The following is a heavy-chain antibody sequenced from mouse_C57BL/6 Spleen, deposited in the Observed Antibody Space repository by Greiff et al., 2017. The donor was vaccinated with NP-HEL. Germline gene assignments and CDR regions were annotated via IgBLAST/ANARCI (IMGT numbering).Heavy chain of an antibody. Sequence: VHLVESGAELARPGASVKLSCKASGYTFTSYGISWVKQRTGQGLEWIGEIYPRSGNTYYNEKFKGKATLTADKSSSTAYMELRSLTSEDSAVYFCAVIYYDYDDVPYFDYWGQGTTLTVSS. CDR1: GYTFTSYG. V-gene: IGHV1-81*01. D-gene: IGHD2-4*01. CDR2: IYPRSGNT. J-gene: IGHJ2*01. CDR3: AVIYYDYDDVPYFDY.